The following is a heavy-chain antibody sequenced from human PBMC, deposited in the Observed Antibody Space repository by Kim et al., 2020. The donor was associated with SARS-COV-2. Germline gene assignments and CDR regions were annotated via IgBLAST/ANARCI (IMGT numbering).Heavy chain of an antibody. V-gene: IGHV3-7*03. CDR1: GFTFSSYW. CDR2: IKQDGSEK. D-gene: IGHD6-13*01. J-gene: IGHJ6*02. CDR3: ARDEGAAAGSKGGLDV. Sequence: GGSLRLSCAASGFTFSSYWMSWVRQAPGKGLEWVANIKQDGSEKYYVDSVKGRFTISRDNAKNSLYLQMNSLRAEDTAVYYCARDEGAAAGSKGGLDVWGQGTTVTVSS.